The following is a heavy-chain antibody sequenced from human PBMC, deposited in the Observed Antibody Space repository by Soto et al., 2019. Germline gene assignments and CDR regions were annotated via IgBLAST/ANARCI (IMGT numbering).Heavy chain of an antibody. D-gene: IGHD2-15*01. Sequence: GGSLRLSCAASGFTFSSYAMSWVRQAPGKGLEWVSAISGSGGSTYYADSVKGRFTISRDNSKNTLYLQMNSLRAEDTAVYYCAQAELVTRGPDDYLGQITLVTRLL. J-gene: IGHJ4*02. CDR2: ISGSGGST. V-gene: IGHV3-23*01. CDR1: GFTFSSYA. CDR3: AQAELVTRGPDDY.